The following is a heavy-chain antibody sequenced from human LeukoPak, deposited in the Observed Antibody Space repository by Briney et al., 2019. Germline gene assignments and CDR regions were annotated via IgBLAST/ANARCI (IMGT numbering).Heavy chain of an antibody. Sequence: GGSLRLSCAASEFSVGSNYMTWVRQAPGKGLEWVSLIYSGGSTYYADSVKGRFTISRDNSKNTLYLQMNSLRAEDTAVYYCAAAVSGSYSQGWGQGTLVTVSS. V-gene: IGHV3-66*01. CDR1: EFSVGSNY. D-gene: IGHD1-26*01. CDR3: AAAVSGSYSQG. J-gene: IGHJ4*02. CDR2: IYSGGST.